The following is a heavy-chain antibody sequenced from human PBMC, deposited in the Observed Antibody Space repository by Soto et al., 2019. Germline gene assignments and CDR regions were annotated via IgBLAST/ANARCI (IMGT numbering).Heavy chain of an antibody. Sequence: ASVKVSCKASGYPFTSYGISWVRQAPGQGLEWMAWINPYNGNTKYAEKFLGRVTVTTDTSTAAAYMEVRSLTSDDTTVFYCARVGVGLAAPRVWPYWGQGTPVTVSS. CDR3: ARVGVGLAAPRVWPY. CDR2: INPYNGNT. D-gene: IGHD6-13*01. J-gene: IGHJ4*02. CDR1: GYPFTSYG. V-gene: IGHV1-18*01.